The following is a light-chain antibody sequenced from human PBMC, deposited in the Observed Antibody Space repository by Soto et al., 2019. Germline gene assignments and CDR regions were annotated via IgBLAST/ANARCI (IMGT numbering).Light chain of an antibody. Sequence: EIVLTQSPATLSLSPGERATLTCRASQSISTSSLAWYRQKPGQAPWLLIYGAFNRATGIPDRFSGGGSGTDFTLTITRLEPEDFAVYYCQYYGNSPLTFGQGTKVDIK. CDR3: QYYGNSPLT. J-gene: IGKJ1*01. V-gene: IGKV3-20*01. CDR2: GAF. CDR1: QSISTSS.